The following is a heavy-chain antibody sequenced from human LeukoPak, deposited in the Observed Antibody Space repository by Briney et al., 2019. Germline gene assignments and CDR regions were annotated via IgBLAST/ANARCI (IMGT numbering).Heavy chain of an antibody. CDR2: ISYDGSNK. V-gene: IGHV3-30-3*01. CDR1: GFTFSSYA. Sequence: GRSLRLSCAASGFTFSSYAMHWVRQAPGKGLEWVAVISYDGSNKYYADSVKGRFTISRDNSKNTLYLQMNSLRAEDTAVYYCGSGYCSGGSCYSPYYYYGMDVWGQGTTVTVSS. CDR3: GSGYCSGGSCYSPYYYYGMDV. D-gene: IGHD2-15*01. J-gene: IGHJ6*02.